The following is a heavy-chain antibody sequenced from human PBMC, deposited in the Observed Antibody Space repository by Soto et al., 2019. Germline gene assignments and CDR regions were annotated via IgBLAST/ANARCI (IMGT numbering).Heavy chain of an antibody. V-gene: IGHV1-69*02. Sequence: SVKVSCKASGGTFSSYTISWVRQAPGQGLEWMGRIIPILGIANYAQKFQGRVTITADKSTSTAYMELSSLRSEDTAVYYCARGSRAVTYSGYDSPFDYWGQGTLVTVSS. CDR3: ARGSRAVTYSGYDSPFDY. CDR1: GGTFSSYT. J-gene: IGHJ4*02. D-gene: IGHD5-12*01. CDR2: IIPILGIA.